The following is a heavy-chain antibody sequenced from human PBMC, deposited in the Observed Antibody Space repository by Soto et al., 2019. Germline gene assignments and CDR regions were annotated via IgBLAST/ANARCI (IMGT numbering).Heavy chain of an antibody. CDR1: GGSFSGYY. D-gene: IGHD6-19*01. CDR3: ARRRNSYSSGWDFDY. J-gene: IGHJ4*02. CDR2: INHSGST. Sequence: QVQLQQWGAGLLKPSETLSLTCAVYGGSFSGYYWSWIRQPPGKGLEWIGEINHSGSTNYNPSLKSRVTISVDTSKNQFSLKRSSVTAADTAVYYCARRRNSYSSGWDFDYWGQGTLVTVSS. V-gene: IGHV4-34*01.